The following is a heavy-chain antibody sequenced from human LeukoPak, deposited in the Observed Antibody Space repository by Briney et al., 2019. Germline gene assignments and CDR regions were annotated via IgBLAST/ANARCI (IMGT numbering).Heavy chain of an antibody. CDR3: AKARYSGSPALDF. D-gene: IGHD1-26*01. CDR1: GFTFSNNG. CDR2: TRYDESKT. J-gene: IGHJ4*02. Sequence: GGSLRLSCAASGFTFSNNGMHWVRQTPGKGLEGVAFTRYDESKTFYGDSVRGRFTISRDNSKNTLYLQMNSLTTDDSAVYYCAKARYSGSPALDFWGQGTLATVSS. V-gene: IGHV3-30*02.